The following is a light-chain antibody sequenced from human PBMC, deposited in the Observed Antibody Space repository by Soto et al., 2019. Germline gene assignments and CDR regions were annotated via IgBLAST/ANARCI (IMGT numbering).Light chain of an antibody. CDR2: GVS. J-gene: IGKJ5*01. V-gene: IGKV3-20*01. Sequence: EIVLTQSPGTLSLSPGERATLSCRASQSISSSYFAWYQQKPGQAPRLLVYGVSSRATDVPDRFSGSGSGTDFTLTISRLEPEDFAVYYCQQYGSSPPITFGQGTRLEI. CDR1: QSISSSY. CDR3: QQYGSSPPIT.